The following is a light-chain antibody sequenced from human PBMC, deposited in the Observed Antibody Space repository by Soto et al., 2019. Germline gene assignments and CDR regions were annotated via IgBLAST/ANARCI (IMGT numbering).Light chain of an antibody. J-gene: IGKJ1*01. CDR1: QSISNY. CDR2: AAS. Sequence: DIQMTQSPSSLSASVGDRATITCRASQSISNYLNWYQQKPGKAPKLLIYAASSLQSGVPSRFSGSGSGTDFTLTISSLQPEDFATYYCQQSYSTPWTFGQGTKVEFK. CDR3: QQSYSTPWT. V-gene: IGKV1-39*01.